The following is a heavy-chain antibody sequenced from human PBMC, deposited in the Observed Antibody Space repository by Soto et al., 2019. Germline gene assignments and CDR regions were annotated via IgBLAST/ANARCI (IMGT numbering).Heavy chain of an antibody. CDR2: IYPGDSDT. CDR1: GYSFTSYW. Sequence: GESLKISCKGSGYSFTSYWIGWVRQMPGKSLEWMGIIYPGDSDTRYSPSFQGQVTISADKSISTAYLQWSSLKASDTAMYYCARLPRTSDFWSGYEPHNWFDPWGQGTLVTVSS. CDR3: ARLPRTSDFWSGYEPHNWFDP. J-gene: IGHJ5*02. D-gene: IGHD3-3*01. V-gene: IGHV5-51*01.